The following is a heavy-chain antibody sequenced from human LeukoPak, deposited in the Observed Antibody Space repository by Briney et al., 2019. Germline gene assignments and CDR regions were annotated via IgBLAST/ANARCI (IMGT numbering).Heavy chain of an antibody. V-gene: IGHV3-48*02. CDR3: ARAATRYYYYGMDV. CDR1: GFTFSSYW. Sequence: GGSLRLSCAASGFTFSSYWMSWVRQAPGKGLEWVSYISSSSSTIYYADSVKGRFTISRDNAKNSLYLQMSSLRDEDTAVYYCARAATRYYYYGMDVWGQGTTVTVSS. J-gene: IGHJ6*02. D-gene: IGHD2-15*01. CDR2: ISSSSSTI.